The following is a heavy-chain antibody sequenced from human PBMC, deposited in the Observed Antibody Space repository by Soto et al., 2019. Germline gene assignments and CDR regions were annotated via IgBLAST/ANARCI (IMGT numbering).Heavy chain of an antibody. CDR2: ISPTGNT. D-gene: IGHD3-9*01. CDR3: AKDPSTGHADL. V-gene: IGHV3-23*01. CDR1: TGYA. J-gene: IGHJ5*02. Sequence: VGSLRLSCTALTGYAMSWVRRGPGKGLEWISTISPTGNTHYADSVEGRFTISRDDSKNTFYLQMNNLRADDTGVYYCAKDPSTGHADLWGQGTLVTVSS.